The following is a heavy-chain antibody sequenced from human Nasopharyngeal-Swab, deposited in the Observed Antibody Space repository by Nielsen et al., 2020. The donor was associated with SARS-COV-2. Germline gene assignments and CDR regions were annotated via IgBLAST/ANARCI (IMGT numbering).Heavy chain of an antibody. CDR3: AKEDIVATMCQIGYYFDY. Sequence: WIRQPPGKGLEWVAVISYDGSNKYYADSVKGRFTISRDNSKNTLYLQMNSLRAEDTAVYYCAKEDIVATMCQIGYYFDYWGQGTLVTVSS. V-gene: IGHV3-30*18. J-gene: IGHJ4*02. CDR2: ISYDGSNK. D-gene: IGHD5-12*01.